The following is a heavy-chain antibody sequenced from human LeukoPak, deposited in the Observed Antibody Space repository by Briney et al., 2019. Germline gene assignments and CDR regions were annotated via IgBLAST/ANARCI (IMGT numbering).Heavy chain of an antibody. D-gene: IGHD3-3*01. V-gene: IGHV4-30-4*08. J-gene: IGHJ5*02. Sequence: PSETLSLTCTVSGGSISSGGYYWSWIRQHPGKGLEWIGYIYYSGSTYYNPSLKSRVTISVDTSKNQFSLKLSSVTAADTAVYYCARVYYDFWSGYYPDWFDPWGQGTLVTVSS. CDR2: IYYSGST. CDR3: ARVYYDFWSGYYPDWFDP. CDR1: GGSISSGGYY.